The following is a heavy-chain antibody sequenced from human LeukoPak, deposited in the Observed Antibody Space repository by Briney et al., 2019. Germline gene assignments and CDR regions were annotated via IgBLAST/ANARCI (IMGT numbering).Heavy chain of an antibody. J-gene: IGHJ4*02. CDR2: IYYSGIT. V-gene: IGHV4-39*01. CDR1: GGSTSSGSYY. Sequence: PSETLSLTCTVSGGSTSSGSYYWGWIRQPPGKGLEWIGGIYYSGITYYNPSLKSRVAISVDTSKNQFSLKLSSVTATDTAVYYCARSGYSYVYPPYVDSWGQGALVTVS. CDR3: ARSGYSYVYPPYVDS. D-gene: IGHD5-18*01.